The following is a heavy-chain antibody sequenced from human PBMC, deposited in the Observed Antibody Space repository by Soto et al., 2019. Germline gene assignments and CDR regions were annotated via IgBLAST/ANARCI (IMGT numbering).Heavy chain of an antibody. V-gene: IGHV4-59*01. J-gene: IGHJ6*02. D-gene: IGHD5-18*01. CDR3: ARAPSYGLYGMDV. CDR2: IYYSGST. CDR1: GGSISSYY. Sequence: SETLSLTCTVSGGSISSYYWSWIRQPPGKGLEWIGYIYYSGSTNYNPSLKSRVTISVDTSKNQFSLKLSSVTAADTAVYYCARAPSYGLYGMDVWGQGTTVTVSS.